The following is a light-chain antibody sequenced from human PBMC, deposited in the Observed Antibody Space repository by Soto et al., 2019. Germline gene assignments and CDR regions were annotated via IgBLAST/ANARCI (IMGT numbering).Light chain of an antibody. V-gene: IGLV2-11*01. CDR1: SRDVGGYNY. J-gene: IGLJ2*01. CDR3: CSYGGSYNVA. Sequence: QSALTQPRSVSGSPGQSVTISCTGTSRDVGGYNYVSWYQQHPGKAPKFMIYDVSKRPSGVPDRFSGSKSGNTASLTISGLQAEDEADYHCCSYGGSYNVACGGGTKLTVL. CDR2: DVS.